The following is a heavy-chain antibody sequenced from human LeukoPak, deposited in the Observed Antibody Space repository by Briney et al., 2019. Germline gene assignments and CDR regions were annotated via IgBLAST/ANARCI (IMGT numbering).Heavy chain of an antibody. D-gene: IGHD4-17*01. Sequence: PGGSLRLSCAASGFTFSSYSMNWVRQAPGKGLEWVAVISYDGSNKYYADSVKGRFTISRDNSKNTLYLQMNSLRAEDTAVYYCARDIIGLYGDYAPDYWGQGTLVTVSS. V-gene: IGHV3-30*03. CDR2: ISYDGSNK. CDR3: ARDIIGLYGDYAPDY. J-gene: IGHJ4*02. CDR1: GFTFSSYS.